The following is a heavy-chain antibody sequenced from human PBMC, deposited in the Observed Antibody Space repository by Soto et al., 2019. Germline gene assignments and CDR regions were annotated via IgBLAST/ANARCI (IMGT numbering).Heavy chain of an antibody. CDR3: ARENSVQAWLHHFDH. Sequence: GGSLRLSCEASGFSFSSFAMSWIRQAPGRGLEWVSYISDDGASIYYADSLKGRFTISRDNAKNSLSLQMNNLRAEDTAVYYCARENSVQAWLHHFDHWGLGXLVTV. V-gene: IGHV3-48*03. CDR2: ISDDGASI. J-gene: IGHJ4*02. D-gene: IGHD5-18*01. CDR1: GFSFSSFA.